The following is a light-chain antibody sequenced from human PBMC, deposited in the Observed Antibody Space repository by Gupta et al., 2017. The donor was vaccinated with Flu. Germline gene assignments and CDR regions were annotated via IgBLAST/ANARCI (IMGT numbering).Light chain of an antibody. CDR2: GAS. V-gene: IGKV3-15*01. Sequence: PATLAGSPGEIATLSGRASQSVSDKLAWYQQKRGQAPRLLIYGASTRASGIPARFSGSGSGTEFTLTISSRQSDDFALYHCQQYNNWPLTFGGGTKVEIK. J-gene: IGKJ4*01. CDR3: QQYNNWPLT. CDR1: QSVSDK.